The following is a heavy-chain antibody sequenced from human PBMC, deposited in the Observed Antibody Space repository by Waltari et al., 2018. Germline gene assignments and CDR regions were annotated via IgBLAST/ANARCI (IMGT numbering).Heavy chain of an antibody. Sequence: QVQLVQSGSELKKPGASVKVSCKASGYTFTSYAMNWVRQAPGQGLEWMGWINTNTGNPTYAQGFTGRFVFSLDTSVSTAYLQISSLKAEDTAVYYCARVQDNMITCGGVDGSYYFDYWGQGTLVTVSS. CDR3: ARVQDNMITCGGVDGSYYFDY. J-gene: IGHJ4*02. CDR2: INTNTGNP. D-gene: IGHD3-16*01. V-gene: IGHV7-4-1*02. CDR1: GYTFTSYA.